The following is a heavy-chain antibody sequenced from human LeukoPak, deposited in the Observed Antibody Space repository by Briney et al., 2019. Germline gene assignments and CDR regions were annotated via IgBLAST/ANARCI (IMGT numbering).Heavy chain of an antibody. CDR3: ATSGPSPTAGTRYFQH. J-gene: IGHJ1*01. D-gene: IGHD6-13*01. CDR2: FDPEDGET. CDR1: EYTLTELS. Sequence: ASVKVSCKVSEYTLTELSMHWVRQAPGKGLEWMGGFDPEDGETIYAQKFQGRVTMTEDTSTDTAYMELSSLRSEDTAVYYCATSGPSPTAGTRYFQHWGQGTLVTVSS. V-gene: IGHV1-24*01.